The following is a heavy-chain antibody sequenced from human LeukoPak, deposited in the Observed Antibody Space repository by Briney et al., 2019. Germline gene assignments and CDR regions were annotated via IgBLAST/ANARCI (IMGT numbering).Heavy chain of an antibody. CDR1: GFIFSSYS. V-gene: IGHV3-21*01. J-gene: IGHJ5*02. D-gene: IGHD2-15*01. CDR2: ISSSSSYI. Sequence: GGSLRLSCTASGFIFSSYSMNWVRQAPGKGLEWVSSISSSSSYIYYADPVKGRFTISRDNAKNSLYLQMNSLRAEDTAVYYCAREGCSGGRCYIESEYNWFDPWGQGTLVTVSS. CDR3: AREGCSGGRCYIESEYNWFDP.